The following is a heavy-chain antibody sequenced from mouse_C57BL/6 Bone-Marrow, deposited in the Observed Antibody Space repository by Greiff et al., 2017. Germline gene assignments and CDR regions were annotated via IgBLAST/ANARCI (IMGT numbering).Heavy chain of an antibody. J-gene: IGHJ1*03. Sequence: EVKLVESGEGLVKPGGSLKLSCAASGFTFSSYAMSWVRQTPEKRLEWVAYISSGGDYIYYADTVKGRFTISRDNARNTLYLQMSSLKSEDTAMYYCTGVGYYGSSYPSYVDVWGTGTTVTVSS. CDR1: GFTFSSYA. V-gene: IGHV5-9-1*02. CDR3: TGVGYYGSSYPSYVDV. D-gene: IGHD1-1*01. CDR2: ISSGGDYI.